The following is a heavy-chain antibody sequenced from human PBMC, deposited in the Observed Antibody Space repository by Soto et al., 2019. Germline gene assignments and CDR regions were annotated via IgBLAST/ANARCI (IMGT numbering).Heavy chain of an antibody. CDR1: GYSSTSYW. J-gene: IGHJ6*03. Sequence: PGESLKISCKGSGYSSTSYWIGWVRQMPGKGLEWMGIIYPGDSDTRYSPSFQGQVTISADKSISTAYLQWSSLKASDTAMYYCARQVEYCSSTSCHDYYYYYMDVWGKGTTVTVSS. V-gene: IGHV5-51*01. CDR2: IYPGDSDT. CDR3: ARQVEYCSSTSCHDYYYYYMDV. D-gene: IGHD2-2*01.